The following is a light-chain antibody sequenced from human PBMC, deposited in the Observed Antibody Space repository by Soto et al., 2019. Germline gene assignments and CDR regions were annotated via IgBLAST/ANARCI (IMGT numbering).Light chain of an antibody. J-gene: IGLJ1*01. CDR3: TSFSSSTSLYV. Sequence: QCVLTQPASVSGSLGQSITISCTGTTRDIAGYNYISWYQQLPGKAPKLMIYQVTIRPSGISNRFSGSKSGNTASLTISGLQAEDEADYYCTSFSSSTSLYVFGTGTKVTVL. CDR1: TRDIAGYNY. CDR2: QVT. V-gene: IGLV2-14*01.